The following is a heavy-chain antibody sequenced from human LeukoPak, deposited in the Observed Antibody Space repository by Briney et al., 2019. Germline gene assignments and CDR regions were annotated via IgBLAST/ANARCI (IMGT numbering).Heavy chain of an antibody. CDR2: ISDDGTNR. J-gene: IGHJ3*02. CDR3: ARGKFFDI. V-gene: IGHV3-30-3*01. Sequence: GGSLRLSCEASAFTFSHYPMDWVLQAPGKGLELVAIISDDGTNRYYADSVKGRFTISRDDSNNTVYLQMNSLRVDDTAIYFCARGKFFDIWGQGTMVTVSS. CDR1: AFTFSHYP.